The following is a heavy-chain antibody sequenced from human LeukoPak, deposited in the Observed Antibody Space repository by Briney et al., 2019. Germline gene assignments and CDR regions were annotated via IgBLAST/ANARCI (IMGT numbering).Heavy chain of an antibody. V-gene: IGHV3-74*01. J-gene: IGHJ4*02. Sequence: PGGSLRLSCAASGFTFSSYWMHWVRQAPGKGLVWVSRINSDGSSTSYADSVKGRFTISRDNAKNTLYLQMNSPRVEDTAVYYCARGSSGYYGFGYFDYWGQGTLVTVSS. CDR3: ARGSSGYYGFGYFDY. D-gene: IGHD3-22*01. CDR1: GFTFSSYW. CDR2: INSDGSST.